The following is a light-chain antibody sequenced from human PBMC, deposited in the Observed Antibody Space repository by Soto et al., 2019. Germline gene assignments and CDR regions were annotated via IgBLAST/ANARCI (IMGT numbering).Light chain of an antibody. Sequence: EIVMTQSPVTLPVSPGERATLSCRASHDIRSDLAWYQQKPGQAPRLLMYGASIRATGIPARFSGSGSGTDFTLTISSLQSEDLAVYYCQQYINWTFGQGTKLEIK. CDR1: HDIRSD. J-gene: IGKJ1*01. CDR2: GAS. V-gene: IGKV3-15*01. CDR3: QQYINWT.